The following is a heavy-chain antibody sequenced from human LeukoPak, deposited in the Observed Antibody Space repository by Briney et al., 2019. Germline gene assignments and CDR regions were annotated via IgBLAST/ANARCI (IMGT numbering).Heavy chain of an antibody. CDR2: INHSGST. V-gene: IGHV4-34*01. CDR3: ARVDYYDSSGYYRQNWFDP. D-gene: IGHD3-22*01. CDR1: GGSFSGYY. Sequence: SETLSLTCAVYGGSFSGYYWSWIRQPPGKGLEWIGEINHSGSTNYNPSLKSRVTISVDKSKNQFSLKLSSVTAADTAVYYCARVDYYDSSGYYRQNWFDPWGQGTLVTVSS. J-gene: IGHJ5*02.